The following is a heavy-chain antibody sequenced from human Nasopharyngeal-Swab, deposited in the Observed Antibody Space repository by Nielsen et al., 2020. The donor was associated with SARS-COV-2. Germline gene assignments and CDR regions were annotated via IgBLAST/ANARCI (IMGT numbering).Heavy chain of an antibody. Sequence: WIRQPPGKGLEWVSSISSSSSYIYYADSVKGRFTISRDNAKNSLYLQMNSLRAEDTAVYYCARRGVGATSQGVGYWYFDLWGRGTLVTVSS. J-gene: IGHJ2*01. V-gene: IGHV3-21*04. D-gene: IGHD1-26*01. CDR2: ISSSSSYI. CDR3: ARRGVGATSQGVGYWYFDL.